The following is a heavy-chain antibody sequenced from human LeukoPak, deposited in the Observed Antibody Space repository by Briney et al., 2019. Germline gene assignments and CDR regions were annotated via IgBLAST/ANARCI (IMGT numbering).Heavy chain of an antibody. CDR2: INHSRST. V-gene: IGHV4-34*01. Sequence: SETLSLTCAVYGGSFSGFYWTWIRQPPGKGLEWIGQINHSRSTHYNPSLGSRVTISVDTSKNQFSLKLSSVTAADTAVYYCARVPKYFDLWGRGTLVTVSS. J-gene: IGHJ2*01. CDR3: ARVPKYFDL. CDR1: GGSFSGFY.